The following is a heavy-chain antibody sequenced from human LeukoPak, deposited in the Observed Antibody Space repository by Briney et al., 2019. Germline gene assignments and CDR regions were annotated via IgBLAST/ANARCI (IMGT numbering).Heavy chain of an antibody. D-gene: IGHD3-10*01. Sequence: SETLSLTCTVSGYSINSAFYWGWIRVPPGKGLEWIGSVFHRGTTYYNSSLKSRVNISIDTSKNQFSLKLNSLTAEDTAMYYYVRDGYYGSGSPGWFGPWGPGTLVIVSA. J-gene: IGHJ5*02. CDR2: VFHRGTT. CDR1: GYSINSAFY. CDR3: VRDGYYGSGSPGWFGP. V-gene: IGHV4-38-2*02.